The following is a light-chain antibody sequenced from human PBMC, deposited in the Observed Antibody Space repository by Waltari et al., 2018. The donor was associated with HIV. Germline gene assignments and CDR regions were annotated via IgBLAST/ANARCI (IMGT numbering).Light chain of an antibody. Sequence: NFMLTQPHSVSESPGKTVTVSCTRSGGSIASNYVPWYQQRPGSSPTTVIYKDDQRPSGVPDRFSGSIDSSSNSASLTISGLRPEDEADYYCQSYDNENPVLFGGGTKLTVL. CDR2: KDD. CDR1: GGSIASNY. J-gene: IGLJ2*01. V-gene: IGLV6-57*01. CDR3: QSYDNENPVL.